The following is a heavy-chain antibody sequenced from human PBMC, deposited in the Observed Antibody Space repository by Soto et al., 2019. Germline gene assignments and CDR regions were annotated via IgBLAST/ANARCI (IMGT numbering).Heavy chain of an antibody. Sequence: PSETLSLTCTVSGGSISSYYWSWIRQPPGKGLEWIGYIYYSGSTNYNPSLKSRVTISVDTSKNQFSLKLSSVTAADTAVYYCAIVGVLRYFDWLKRWFWFDPWGQGTLVTVSS. D-gene: IGHD3-9*01. J-gene: IGHJ5*02. CDR1: GGSISSYY. V-gene: IGHV4-59*01. CDR2: IYYSGST. CDR3: AIVGVLRYFDWLKRWFWFDP.